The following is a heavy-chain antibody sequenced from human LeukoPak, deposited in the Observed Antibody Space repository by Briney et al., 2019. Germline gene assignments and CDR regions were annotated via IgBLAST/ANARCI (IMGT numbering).Heavy chain of an antibody. CDR3: ARGGGGWPYFDY. Sequence: GGSLRLSCAASGFTFSSYAMSWVRQAPGKGLDWVSVICSGGSTYHPDSVKGRFTISRDKSKNTLYVQMNSLRAEDTAVYYCARGGGGWPYFDYWGQGTLVTVSS. D-gene: IGHD6-19*01. J-gene: IGHJ4*02. CDR2: ICSGGST. V-gene: IGHV3-53*01. CDR1: GFTFSSYA.